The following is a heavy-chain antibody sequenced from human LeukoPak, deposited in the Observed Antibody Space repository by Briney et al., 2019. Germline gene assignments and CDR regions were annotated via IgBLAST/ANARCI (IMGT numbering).Heavy chain of an antibody. CDR1: GFTFSSYG. Sequence: GGSLRLSCAASGFTFSSYGMHWVRQAPGKGLEWVAVIWYDGSNKYYADSVKGRFTISRDNSKNTLYLQMNSLRAEDTAVYYCAKVAYQPPKPDPDPTWNYFDYWGQGTLVTVSS. V-gene: IGHV3-33*06. CDR2: IWYDGSNK. CDR3: AKVAYQPPKPDPDPTWNYFDY. D-gene: IGHD2-2*01. J-gene: IGHJ4*02.